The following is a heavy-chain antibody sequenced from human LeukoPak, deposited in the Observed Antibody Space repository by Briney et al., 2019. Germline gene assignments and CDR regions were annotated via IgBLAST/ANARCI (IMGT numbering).Heavy chain of an antibody. CDR3: ARGPIASSWHYYFDL. D-gene: IGHD6-13*01. CDR1: GFTFDQYG. Sequence: GRSLRLSCAASGFTFDQYGLDWVRQAPGKGLEWEAVIWYDGTTKFYADSVKGRFTISRDNSKNTLSLQMDSLRAEDTAVYYCARGPIASSWHYYFDLWGRGTLVSVSS. CDR2: IWYDGTTK. V-gene: IGHV3-33*01. J-gene: IGHJ2*01.